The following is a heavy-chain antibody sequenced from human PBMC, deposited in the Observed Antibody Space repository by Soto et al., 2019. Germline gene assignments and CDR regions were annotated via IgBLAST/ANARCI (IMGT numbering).Heavy chain of an antibody. J-gene: IGHJ4*02. CDR1: GFRFSDHS. V-gene: IGHV3-48*02. D-gene: IGHD2-21*02. Sequence: GGSLRLSCVASGFRFSDHSMTWVRQSPGKGLQWIAYISSGSDNIYYAESVRGRFTVSRDNAKNALFLQMNSLRDYDTATYYCARLPKGSLVTAWGQGTRVTVSS. CDR3: ARLPKGSLVTA. CDR2: ISSGSDNI.